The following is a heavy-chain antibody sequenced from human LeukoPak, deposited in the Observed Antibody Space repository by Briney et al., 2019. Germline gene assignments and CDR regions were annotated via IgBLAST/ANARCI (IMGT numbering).Heavy chain of an antibody. Sequence: SETLSLTCTITGGSISSYYWSWIRKPPGKVLEWIGYIYYSGSTNYNPSLKSRVTISVDTSKNQFSLKLSSVTAADTPVYYCARDLYSGRYYDFWSGYIDPWGQGTLVTVSS. CDR2: IYYSGST. V-gene: IGHV4-59*01. J-gene: IGHJ5*02. D-gene: IGHD3-3*01. CDR1: GGSISSYY. CDR3: ARDLYSGRYYDFWSGYIDP.